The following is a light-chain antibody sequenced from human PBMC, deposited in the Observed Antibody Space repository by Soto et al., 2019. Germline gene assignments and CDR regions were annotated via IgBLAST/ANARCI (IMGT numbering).Light chain of an antibody. CDR1: TGAVTSSHY. CDR2: NTN. CDR3: LLFYSGPRV. J-gene: IGLJ2*01. Sequence: QAVVTQEPSLAVSPGGPVTLTCGSSTGAVTSSHYPYWFQQRPGQAPRTLIYNTNNKHSWTPARFSGSLLGGKAALTLSGAQPEDEADYYCLLFYSGPRVFGGGTKLTVL. V-gene: IGLV7-46*01.